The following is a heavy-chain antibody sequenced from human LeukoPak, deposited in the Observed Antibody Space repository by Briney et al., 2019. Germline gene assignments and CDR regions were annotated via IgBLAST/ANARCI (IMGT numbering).Heavy chain of an antibody. D-gene: IGHD2-15*01. V-gene: IGHV1-18*01. CDR3: ARDWYCSGGSCQDCFDP. CDR1: GYIFTSYG. Sequence: ASVKVSCKASGYIFTSYGISWVRQAPGQGLEWMGWVSADGGNTNYAQRFQGRITMTTDRSMTTAYMELSSLRSDDTAVYYCARDWYCSGGSCQDCFDPWGQGTLVTVSS. J-gene: IGHJ5*02. CDR2: VSADGGNT.